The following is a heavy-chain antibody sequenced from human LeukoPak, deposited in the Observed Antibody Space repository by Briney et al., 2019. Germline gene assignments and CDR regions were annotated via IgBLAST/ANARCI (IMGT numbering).Heavy chain of an antibody. CDR1: GFTFSCYS. CDR3: AKDRQSRGSLGFDY. Sequence: GASLSFSCAASGFTFSCYSLCWGRQAPGEGPELVLTISGSGDATYYADSMKGRFTISRDNSKNTLYVQMNSLRAEDTAVYYCAKDRQSRGSLGFDYWGQGALVIVSS. V-gene: IGHV3-23*01. CDR2: ISGSGDAT. J-gene: IGHJ4*02. D-gene: IGHD3-22*01.